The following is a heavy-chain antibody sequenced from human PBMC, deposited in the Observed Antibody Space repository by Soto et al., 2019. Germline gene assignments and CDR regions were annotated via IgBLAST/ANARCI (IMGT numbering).Heavy chain of an antibody. J-gene: IGHJ4*02. CDR3: ARMVAYYYDSSGSGDLDV. CDR1: GGSISSYY. Sequence: PSETLSLSCTVSGGSISSYYWSWIRQPPGKGLEWIGYIYYSGSTNYNPSLKSRVTISVDTSKNQFSLKLSSVTAADTAVYYCARMVAYYYDSSGSGDLDVWGQGTLVTVS. V-gene: IGHV4-59*01. D-gene: IGHD3-22*01. CDR2: IYYSGST.